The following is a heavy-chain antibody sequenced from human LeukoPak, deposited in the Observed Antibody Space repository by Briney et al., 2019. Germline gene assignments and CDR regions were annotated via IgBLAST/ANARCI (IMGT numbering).Heavy chain of an antibody. V-gene: IGHV4-30-4*08. J-gene: IGHJ3*01. CDR2: IYYTGST. CDR3: SRDPHWGGCGDGFDL. D-gene: IGHD3-16*01. CDR1: GGSISNGKHY. Sequence: SETLSLTCTVSGGSISNGKHYWGWIRQPPGKGLEWIGYIYYTGSTYYNPSLKRRVTISVDTSKNNFSLKLSSVTAADTAVYYCSRDPHWGGCGDGFDLWGQGTMVTVSS.